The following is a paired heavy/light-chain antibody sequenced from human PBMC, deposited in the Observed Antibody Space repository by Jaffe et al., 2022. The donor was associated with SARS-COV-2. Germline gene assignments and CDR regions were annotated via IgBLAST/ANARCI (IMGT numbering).Heavy chain of an antibody. Sequence: QVQLQQSGPGLVRPSQTLSLTCAISGDSVSTNSAAWNWVRHSPSRGLEWLGRTYYKSSKWYNDYAVSVKSRINISPDTSKNQFSLHLDSVSPEDTAVYYCARDGFYDSGNYHYSYYYMDVWGKGTTVTVSS. D-gene: IGHD3-10*01. CDR1: GDSVSTNSAA. V-gene: IGHV6-1*01. CDR3: ARDGFYDSGNYHYSYYYMDV. CDR2: TYYKSSKWYN. J-gene: IGHJ6*03.
Light chain of an antibody. J-gene: IGKJ2*01. V-gene: IGKV1-39*01. CDR2: AAS. Sequence: DTQMTQSPSSLSASVGNRVTITCRASQDMTNFLNWYQYKPGQAPKPLIYAASRLHGGVPSRFSGSGSGTEFTLTISSLQPEDFATYYCQQSHFMPYTFGQGTKLEIE. CDR1: QDMTNF. CDR3: QQSHFMPYT.